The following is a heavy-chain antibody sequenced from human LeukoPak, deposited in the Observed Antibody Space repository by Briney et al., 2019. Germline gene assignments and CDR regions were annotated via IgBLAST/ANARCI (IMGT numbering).Heavy chain of an antibody. CDR3: AKDIRRSGGSIDY. V-gene: IGHV3-9*01. D-gene: IGHD2-15*01. Sequence: GRSLRLSCAASGFTFDDYAMHWVRQAPGKGLEWVSGISWNSGSIGYADSVKGRFTISRDNAKNSLYLQMNSLRAEDTASYYCAKDIRRSGGSIDYWGQGTLVTVSS. J-gene: IGHJ4*02. CDR2: ISWNSGSI. CDR1: GFTFDDYA.